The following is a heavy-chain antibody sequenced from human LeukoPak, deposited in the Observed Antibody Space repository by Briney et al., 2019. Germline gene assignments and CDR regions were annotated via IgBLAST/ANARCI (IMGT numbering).Heavy chain of an antibody. J-gene: IGHJ6*03. CDR2: IKQDGSEK. CDR3: ASILTDYYYYYYMDV. D-gene: IGHD3-9*01. Sequence: GGSLRLSCAASGFTFSSYWMSWVRQAPGKGLEWVANIKQDGSEKYYVDSVKGRFTISRDNAKNSLYLQMNSLRAEDAAVYYCASILTDYYYYYYMDVWGKGTTVTVSS. CDR1: GFTFSSYW. V-gene: IGHV3-7*01.